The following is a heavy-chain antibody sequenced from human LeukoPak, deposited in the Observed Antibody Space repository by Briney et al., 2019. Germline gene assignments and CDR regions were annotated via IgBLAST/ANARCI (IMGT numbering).Heavy chain of an antibody. D-gene: IGHD3-22*01. CDR2: ISAYNGDT. J-gene: IGHJ3*01. CDR1: GYRFSSYG. Sequence: ASAKVSCKASGYRFSSYGIGWVRQAPGQGLEWMGWISAYNGDTNSAQKFQGRVTMTTDTSTSTAYMELRSLRSDDTAVYYCARPLTHYYGSSGRYGFGAWGQGTLVIVSS. V-gene: IGHV1-18*01. CDR3: ARPLTHYYGSSGRYGFGA.